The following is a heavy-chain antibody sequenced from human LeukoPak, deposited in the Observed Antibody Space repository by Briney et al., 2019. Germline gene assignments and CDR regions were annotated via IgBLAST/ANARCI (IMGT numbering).Heavy chain of an antibody. CDR3: AKERRGYSGYERSYYYYYGMEV. J-gene: IGHJ6*04. Sequence: GRSQRLSCAASGFTFSTYGMHWVRQAPGKGLEWVAVISNDGSNKYYADSVKGRFTIYRDKSKNTLYLQMNSMRAEDTAVYYCAKERRGYSGYERSYYYYYGMEVWGKGTKVTVSS. V-gene: IGHV3-30*18. CDR1: GFTFSTYG. D-gene: IGHD5-12*01. CDR2: ISNDGSNK.